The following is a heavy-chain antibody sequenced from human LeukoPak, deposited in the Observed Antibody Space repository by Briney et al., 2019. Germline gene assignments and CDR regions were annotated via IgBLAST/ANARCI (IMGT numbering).Heavy chain of an antibody. CDR3: AKYVFPYGAGSHLAH. CDR2: ISGSGSNT. J-gene: IGHJ4*02. D-gene: IGHD3-10*01. Sequence: PGGTLRLSCAASGFTFNKYGMSWVRQAPGKGLEWVSGISGSGSNTYYAESVKDRFIISRDSTKNTLFLQVNSLRVEDTAVYYCAKYVFPYGAGSHLAHWGQGTLVSVSS. V-gene: IGHV3-23*01. CDR1: GFTFNKYG.